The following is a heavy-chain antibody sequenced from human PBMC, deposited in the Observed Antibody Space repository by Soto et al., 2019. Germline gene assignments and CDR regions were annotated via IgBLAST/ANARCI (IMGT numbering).Heavy chain of an antibody. D-gene: IGHD3-22*01. CDR1: GGSVSSGDYY. V-gene: IGHV4-30-4*01. CDR3: ARAPGGYDSSGYTFDY. J-gene: IGHJ4*02. Sequence: QVQLQESGPGLVKPSQTLSLTCTVSGGSVSSGDYYWTWIRQPPGKGLEWIGYIYYSGSTYYNPSLKSRVTIPVDTSKNQFSLKLSSVTAADTAVYYCARAPGGYDSSGYTFDYWGQGTLVTVSS. CDR2: IYYSGST.